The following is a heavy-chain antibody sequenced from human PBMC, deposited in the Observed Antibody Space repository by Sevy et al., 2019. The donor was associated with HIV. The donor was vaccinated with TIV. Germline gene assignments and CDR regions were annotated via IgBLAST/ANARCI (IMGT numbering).Heavy chain of an antibody. CDR3: ARAGYYYGSGSYQEYYGMDV. J-gene: IGHJ6*02. V-gene: IGHV3-11*01. CDR2: ISSSGSTI. Sequence: GGSLSLSCAASGFTFSDYYMSWIRQAPGKGLEWVSYISSSGSTIYYADSVKGRFTISRDNAKNSLYLQMNSLRAEDTAVYYCARAGYYYGSGSYQEYYGMDVWGQGTTVTVSS. D-gene: IGHD3-10*01. CDR1: GFTFSDYY.